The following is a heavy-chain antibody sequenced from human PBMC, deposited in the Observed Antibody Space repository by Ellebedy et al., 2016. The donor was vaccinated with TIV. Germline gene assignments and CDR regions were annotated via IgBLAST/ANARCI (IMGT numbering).Heavy chain of an antibody. CDR2: INQDGSDK. Sequence: GGSLRLSCGASGFSFRSYWMTWVRQAPGKGLEWVANINQDGSDKYYVDSVKGRFTIARDHAKNSLYLQRNSLRADDTAVYYCATDGSYGDYLSPAHAFEIWGQGTVVAVSS. D-gene: IGHD4-17*01. CDR1: GFSFRSYW. CDR3: ATDGSYGDYLSPAHAFEI. J-gene: IGHJ3*02. V-gene: IGHV3-7*01.